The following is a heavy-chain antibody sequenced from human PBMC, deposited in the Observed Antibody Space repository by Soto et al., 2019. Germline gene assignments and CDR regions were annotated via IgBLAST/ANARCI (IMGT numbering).Heavy chain of an antibody. V-gene: IGHV1-2*02. CDR1: GYYFTGYY. D-gene: IGHD1-1*01. CDR2: INPNSGVT. J-gene: IGHJ5*02. CDR3: ATTLFSGTSRGSDFDP. Sequence: QVRLVQSGAEMKKPGASVKVSCKASGYYFTGYYMHWVRQAPGQGLEWMGWINPNSGVTNYAQRFQGRVSMTRCTSSSTAYLAVKRLTSDDTAVYYCATTLFSGTSRGSDFDPWGQGTLVIVS.